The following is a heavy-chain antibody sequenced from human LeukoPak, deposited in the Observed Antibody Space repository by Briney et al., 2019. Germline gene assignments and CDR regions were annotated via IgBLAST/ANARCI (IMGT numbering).Heavy chain of an antibody. V-gene: IGHV3-23*01. Sequence: GGSLRLSCAASGFMFSSWAMTWVRQAPGKGLEWVSGMSGSGDRTYYADSVKGRFTISRDNSKNTLYVQMNSLRAEDTAVYYCAKSGTGSGTYTHMDVWGKGTTVTVSS. J-gene: IGHJ6*03. CDR3: AKSGTGSGTYTHMDV. CDR1: GFMFSSWA. CDR2: MSGSGDRT. D-gene: IGHD1-26*01.